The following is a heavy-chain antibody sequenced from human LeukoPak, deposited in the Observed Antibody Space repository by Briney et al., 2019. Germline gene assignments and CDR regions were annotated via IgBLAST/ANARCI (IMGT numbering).Heavy chain of an antibody. J-gene: IGHJ6*02. CDR3: ARSIAAAGTYVYYYGMDV. CDR2: ISSSSSTI. V-gene: IGHV3-48*04. Sequence: GGSLRLSCAASGFTFSSYSMNWVRQAPGKGLEWVSSISSSSSTIYYADSVKGRFTISRDNAKNSLYLQMNSLRAEDTAVYYCARSIAAAGTYVYYYGMDVWGQGTTVTVSS. D-gene: IGHD6-13*01. CDR1: GFTFSSYS.